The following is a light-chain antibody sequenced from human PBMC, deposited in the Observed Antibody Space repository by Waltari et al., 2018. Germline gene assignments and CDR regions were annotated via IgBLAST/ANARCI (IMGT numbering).Light chain of an antibody. CDR3: QKYVSLPAT. CDR2: DAS. CDR1: QSVSRS. V-gene: IGKV3-20*01. J-gene: IGKJ1*01. Sequence: EIVFTQSPGTLSLSPGDAATLSCSASQSVSRSLAWYQQKPGQAPRLLIYDASTRATGIPDRFSGSGSGTDFSLTISRLEPEDFAVYYCQKYVSLPATFGQGTTVEIK.